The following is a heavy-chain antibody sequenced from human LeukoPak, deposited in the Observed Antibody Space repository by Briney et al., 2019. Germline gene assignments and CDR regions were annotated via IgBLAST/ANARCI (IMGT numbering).Heavy chain of an antibody. D-gene: IGHD2-21*02. CDR3: ARDRVYGDHPSWFDP. CDR2: ISHTGSTM. V-gene: IGHV3-48*04. CDR1: GFSFSSYS. J-gene: IGHJ5*02. Sequence: PGGSLRLSCAASGFSFSSYSMNWVRQAPGKGLEWVSYISHTGSTMSYADSVKGRFTISRDNARNSLYLQMNSLRAEDTAVYYCARDRVYGDHPSWFDPWGQGTQVTVSS.